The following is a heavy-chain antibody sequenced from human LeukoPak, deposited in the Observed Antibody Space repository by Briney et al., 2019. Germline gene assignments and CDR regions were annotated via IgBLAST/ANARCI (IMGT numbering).Heavy chain of an antibody. Sequence: SQTLSLTCAISGDSVSNNSVAWNWIRHSPSRGLEWLGRTYYRSKWYNDYAVSVKGRVTINPETAKNQFSLQLNSVTPEDTAVYYCARDMDYYGSGNYYNSRWFDPWGQGTLVTVSS. CDR1: GDSVSNNSVA. CDR3: ARDMDYYGSGNYYNSRWFDP. CDR2: TYYRSKWYN. D-gene: IGHD3-10*01. J-gene: IGHJ5*02. V-gene: IGHV6-1*01.